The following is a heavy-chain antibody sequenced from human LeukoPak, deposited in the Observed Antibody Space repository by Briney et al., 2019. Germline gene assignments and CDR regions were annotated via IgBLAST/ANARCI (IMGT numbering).Heavy chain of an antibody. D-gene: IGHD1-1*01. Sequence: GGSLRLSCAASGFTFDDYAMHWVRQAPGKGLEWVSGISWNSGSIGYADSVKGRFTISRDNAKNSLYLQMNSLRAEDTALYYCAKDSVCWNDAFAWGQGTLVTVSS. CDR3: AKDSVCWNDAFA. CDR2: ISWNSGSI. V-gene: IGHV3-9*01. J-gene: IGHJ5*02. CDR1: GFTFDDYA.